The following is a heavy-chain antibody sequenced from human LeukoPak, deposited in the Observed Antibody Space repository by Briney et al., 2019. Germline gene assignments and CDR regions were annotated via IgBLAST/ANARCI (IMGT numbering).Heavy chain of an antibody. D-gene: IGHD5-24*01. CDR3: ARARPKGRDGYHGPLSYFDY. CDR2: MNPNSGNT. J-gene: IGHJ4*02. V-gene: IGHV1-8*01. CDR1: GYTFTSYD. Sequence: GASVKVSCKASGYTFTSYDINWVRQATGQGLEWMGWMNPNSGNTGYAQKFQGRVTMTRNTSISTAYMELSSLRSEDTAVYYCARARPKGRDGYHGPLSYFDYWGQGTLVTVSS.